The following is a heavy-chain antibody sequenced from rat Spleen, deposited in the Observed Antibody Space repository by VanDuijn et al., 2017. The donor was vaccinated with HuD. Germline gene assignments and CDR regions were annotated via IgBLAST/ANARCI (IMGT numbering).Heavy chain of an antibody. CDR2: ITKTGNNT. Sequence: EVQLVESGGGLVQPGRSLKLSCVASGFTFNNYWMTWIRQAPGKGLEWVASITKTGNNTFYPDSVKGRFTISRDNAKSSLYLQMNSLKSEDTATYYCARIPSDGYYHVPFDYWGQGVMVTVSS. V-gene: IGHV5-31*01. D-gene: IGHD1-12*03. CDR1: GFTFNNYW. J-gene: IGHJ2*01. CDR3: ARIPSDGYYHVPFDY.